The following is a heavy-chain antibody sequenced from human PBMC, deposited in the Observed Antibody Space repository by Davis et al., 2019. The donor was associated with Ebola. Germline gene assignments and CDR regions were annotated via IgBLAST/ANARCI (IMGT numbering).Heavy chain of an antibody. D-gene: IGHD2-15*01. CDR2: IIPILGIA. V-gene: IGHV1-69*04. CDR3: ARGAYQLLPQYYFDY. CDR1: RGTFSSYA. Sequence: SVPVSCQASRGTFSSYAISWVRQAPGQGLEWMGRIIPILGIANYAQKFQGRVTITADKSTSTAYMELSSLRSEDTAVYYCARGAYQLLPQYYFDYWGQGTLVTVSS. J-gene: IGHJ4*02.